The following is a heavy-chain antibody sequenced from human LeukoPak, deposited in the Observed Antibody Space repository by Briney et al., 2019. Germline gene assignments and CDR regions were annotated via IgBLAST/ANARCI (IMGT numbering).Heavy chain of an antibody. D-gene: IGHD2-15*01. CDR1: GYTFTSYD. J-gene: IGHJ4*02. CDR2: MNPNSGNT. V-gene: IGHV1-8*01. CDR3: ARGPPPHCSGGSCYSWGLVNY. Sequence: ASVKVSCKASGYTFTSYDINWVRQATGQGPEWMGWMNPNSGNTGYAQKFQGRVIMTRNTSINTAYMELSSLKSEDTAVYYCARGPPPHCSGGSCYSWGLVNYWGQGTLVTVSS.